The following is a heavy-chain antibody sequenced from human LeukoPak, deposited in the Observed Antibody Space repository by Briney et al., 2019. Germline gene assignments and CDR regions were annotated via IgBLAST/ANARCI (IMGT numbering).Heavy chain of an antibody. J-gene: IGHJ4*02. CDR2: IYTSGGT. CDR3: AREGYDSL. CDR1: GGSISSGNYY. D-gene: IGHD3-3*01. V-gene: IGHV4-61*09. Sequence: SQTLSLTCTVPGGSISSGNYYWSWIRQPAGKGLEWIGHIYTSGGTNYNPSLKSRVTISVDTSKNQFSLKLSSVTAADTAVYYCAREGYDSLWGQGTLVTVSS.